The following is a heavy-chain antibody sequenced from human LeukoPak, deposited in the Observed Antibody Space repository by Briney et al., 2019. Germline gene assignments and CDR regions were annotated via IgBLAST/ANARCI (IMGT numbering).Heavy chain of an antibody. V-gene: IGHV6-1*01. J-gene: IGHJ4*02. CDR2: TYYRSKWYN. D-gene: IGHD2-15*01. CDR3: VRSGYCSGGTCSNFDF. Sequence: SQTLSLTCAISGDSVSRNSVAWNWIRQSPSRGLEWLRRTYYRSKWYNDYAVSVKSRIIIIADTSKNQFSLHLNSVTPEDTAVYSCVRSGYCSGGTCSNFDFWGQGTLVTVSS. CDR1: GDSVSRNSVA.